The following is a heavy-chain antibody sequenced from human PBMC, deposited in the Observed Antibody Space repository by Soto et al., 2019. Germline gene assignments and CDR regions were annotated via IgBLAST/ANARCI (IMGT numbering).Heavy chain of an antibody. CDR2: ISSSGDST. CDR3: EKDPPRMVFDY. V-gene: IGHV3-23*01. D-gene: IGHD2-8*01. Sequence: GGSLRLSCAASGFTFSSYAMSWVRQAPGKGLEWVSTISSSGDSTYYADSVKGRFTISRDNSKNTLYLQVNSLRAEDTAVYYCEKDPPRMVFDYWGQGTLVTVSS. J-gene: IGHJ4*02. CDR1: GFTFSSYA.